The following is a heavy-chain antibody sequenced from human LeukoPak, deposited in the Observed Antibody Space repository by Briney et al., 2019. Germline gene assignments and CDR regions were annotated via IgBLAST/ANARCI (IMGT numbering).Heavy chain of an antibody. V-gene: IGHV3-23*01. CDR1: GFTFSSFA. CDR2: ISGSGGST. Sequence: GGSLRLSCAASGFTFSSFALSWVRQAPGKGLEWVSSISGSGGSTSYADSVKGRFTISRDNSKNTLYLQMNSLRAEDTAVYYCSYGHDYWGQGTLVTVSS. D-gene: IGHD5-18*01. CDR3: SYGHDY. J-gene: IGHJ4*02.